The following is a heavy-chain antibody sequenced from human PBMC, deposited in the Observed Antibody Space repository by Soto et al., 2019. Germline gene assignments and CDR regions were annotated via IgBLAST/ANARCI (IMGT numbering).Heavy chain of an antibody. CDR1: GFTFSSYW. CDR2: INSDGSTI. V-gene: IGHV3-74*01. D-gene: IGHD1-1*01. CDR3: ARVGTGNWYFDL. J-gene: IGHJ2*01. Sequence: EVQLVESGGGLVQPGGSLRLSCAASGFTFSSYWMHWVRQAPGKGLVWVSRINSDGSTISYADSVKGRFTISRDNAKNILSLQMNNLSAEDTAVHYCARVGTGNWYFDLWGRGTLVTVSS.